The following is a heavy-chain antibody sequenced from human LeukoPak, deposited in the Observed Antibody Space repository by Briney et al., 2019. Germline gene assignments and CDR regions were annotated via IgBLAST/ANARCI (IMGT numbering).Heavy chain of an antibody. CDR1: GFTFSDYY. CDR2: ISSSGSTI. Sequence: GGSLRLSCAASGFTFSDYYMSWIRQAPGKGLEWASYISSSGSTIYYADSVKGRFTISRDNAKNSLYLQMNSPRAEDTAVYYCARDTAMGHYYYYGMDVWGQGTTVTVSS. J-gene: IGHJ6*02. CDR3: ARDTAMGHYYYYGMDV. V-gene: IGHV3-11*01. D-gene: IGHD5-18*01.